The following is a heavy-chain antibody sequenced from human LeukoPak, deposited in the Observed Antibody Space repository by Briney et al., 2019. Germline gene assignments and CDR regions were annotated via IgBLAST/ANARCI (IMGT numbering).Heavy chain of an antibody. D-gene: IGHD2-8*02. J-gene: IGHJ4*02. CDR2: IAHHGNNK. V-gene: IGHV3-30*02. Sequence: GESLKISCGSSGFTFSSSAMHWVRQGPGKGLEWVAYIAHHGNNKYYADSVKGRFTISRDNSKGSLYLQMNSLRADDTAVYYCAKDGSWSCTDWGQGTLVRVSS. CDR3: AKDGSWSCTD. CDR1: GFTFSSSA.